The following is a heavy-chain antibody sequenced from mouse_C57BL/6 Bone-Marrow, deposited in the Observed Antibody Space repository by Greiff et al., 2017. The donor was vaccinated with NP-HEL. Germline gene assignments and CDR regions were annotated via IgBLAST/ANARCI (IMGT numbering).Heavy chain of an antibody. CDR3: ARGRENSYYWYFDV. V-gene: IGHV2-9-1*01. J-gene: IGHJ1*03. CDR2: IRTGGGT. Sequence: VMLVESGPGLVAPSQSLSITCTVSGFSLTSYAISWVRQPPGKGLEWLGVIRTGGGTNYNSAIKPRLSISKDNSKSQVFLKMNRLHTDDTARYYCARGRENSYYWYFDVWGTGTTVTVSS. CDR1: GFSLTSYA.